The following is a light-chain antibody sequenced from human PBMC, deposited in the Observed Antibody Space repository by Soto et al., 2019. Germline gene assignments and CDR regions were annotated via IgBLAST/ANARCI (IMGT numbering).Light chain of an antibody. CDR1: SGHSSYA. CDR3: QTWGTGSHVV. CDR2: LDSDGSH. J-gene: IGLJ2*01. V-gene: IGLV4-69*01. Sequence: QSVPTQSPSASASLGASVKLTCTLSSGHSSYAIAWHQQQPEKGPRYLMKLDSDGSHTKGDAIPDRFSGSSSGAERYLTISSLQSEDEADYYCQTWGTGSHVVFGGGTKLTVL.